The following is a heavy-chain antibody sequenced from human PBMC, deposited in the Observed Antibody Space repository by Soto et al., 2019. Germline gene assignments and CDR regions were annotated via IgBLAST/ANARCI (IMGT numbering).Heavy chain of an antibody. D-gene: IGHD6-25*01. CDR1: GFTFTSSA. CDR3: AAVGAAAFKGEGY. Sequence: SVKVSCKASGFTFTSSAVQWVRQARGQRLEWIGWIVVGSGNTNYAQKFQERVTITRDMSTSTAYMELSSLRSEDTAVYYCAAVGAAAFKGEGYWGQGTLVTVSS. J-gene: IGHJ4*02. V-gene: IGHV1-58*01. CDR2: IVVGSGNT.